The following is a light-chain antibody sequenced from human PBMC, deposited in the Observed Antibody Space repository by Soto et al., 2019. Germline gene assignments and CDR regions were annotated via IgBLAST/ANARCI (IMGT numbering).Light chain of an antibody. CDR3: QVWDSSTARV. J-gene: IGLJ3*02. CDR1: NIGSKN. Sequence: SYELTQPLSVSVALGQTARITCGGNNIGSKNVHWYQQMPGQAPVLVIYRDSNRPSGIPERFSGSNSGNTATLTISRAHAGDEADYYCQVWDSSTARVFGGGTKLTVL. V-gene: IGLV3-9*01. CDR2: RDS.